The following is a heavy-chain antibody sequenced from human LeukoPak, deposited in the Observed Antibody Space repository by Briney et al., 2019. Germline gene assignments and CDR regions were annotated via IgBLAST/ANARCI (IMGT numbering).Heavy chain of an antibody. D-gene: IGHD3-16*01. J-gene: IGHJ4*02. V-gene: IGHV3-20*04. CDR2: INWNGGST. CDR1: GFTFSSYA. Sequence: GGSLRLSCVASGFTFSSYAMSWVRQAPGKGLEWVSGINWNGGSTGYADSVKGRFTISRDNAKNSLYLQMNSLRAEDTALYYCARDGFWGYLDYWGQGTLVTVSS. CDR3: ARDGFWGYLDY.